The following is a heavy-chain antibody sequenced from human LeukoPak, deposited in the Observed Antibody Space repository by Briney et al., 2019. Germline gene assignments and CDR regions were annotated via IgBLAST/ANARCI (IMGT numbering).Heavy chain of an antibody. CDR3: ARGVPGY. V-gene: IGHV4-34*01. CDR1: GGSFSGYQ. J-gene: IGHJ4*01. CDR2: INDSGST. D-gene: IGHD3-10*01. Sequence: SETLSLTCAVYGGSFSGYQWSWVRQTPGKGLEWIGQINDSGSTKYNPSLKSRVTISVDTSKNQFSLKLTSVTAADTAVYYCARGVPGYWGHGTFVTVSS.